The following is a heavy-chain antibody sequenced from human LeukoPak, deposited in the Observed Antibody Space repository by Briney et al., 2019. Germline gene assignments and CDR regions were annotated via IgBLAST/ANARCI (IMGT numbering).Heavy chain of an antibody. V-gene: IGHV1-2*02. CDR2: INPNSGGT. CDR3: ARDKESLLWFGELSPAFDI. D-gene: IGHD3-10*01. Sequence: ASVTVSCTASGYTFTSYAKNWARQAPGQGLEWMGWINPNSGGTNYAQKFQGRVTMTRDTSISTAYMELSRLRSDDTAVYYCARDKESLLWFGELSPAFDIWGQGTMVTVSS. J-gene: IGHJ3*02. CDR1: GYTFTSYA.